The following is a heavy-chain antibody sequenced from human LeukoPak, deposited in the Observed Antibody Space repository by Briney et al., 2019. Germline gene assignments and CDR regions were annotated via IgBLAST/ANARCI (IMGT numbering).Heavy chain of an antibody. V-gene: IGHV1-69*05. J-gene: IGHJ3*02. CDR3: ARDCGGDCYWSPTADAFDI. D-gene: IGHD2-21*02. Sequence: ASVKVSCKASGGTFSSYATSWVRQAPGQGLEWMGRIIPIFGTANYAQKFQGRVTITTDESTSTAYMELSSLRSEDTAVYYCARDCGGDCYWSPTADAFDIWGQGTMVTVSS. CDR1: GGTFSSYA. CDR2: IIPIFGTA.